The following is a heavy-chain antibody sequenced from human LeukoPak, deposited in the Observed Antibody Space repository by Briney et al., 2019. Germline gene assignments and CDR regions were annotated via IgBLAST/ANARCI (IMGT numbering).Heavy chain of an antibody. D-gene: IGHD1-1*01. J-gene: IGHJ4*02. CDR3: ARVSGRLERQSDLDY. CDR1: GFTFASYS. Sequence: GGSLRLSCAASGFTFASYSMNWVRQAPGKGLEWVSSISGDSTYIYDAGSVKGRFTISRDNAQASLYLQMISLRADDTAVYYCARVSGRLERQSDLDYWGQGTLVSVSS. CDR2: ISGDSTYI. V-gene: IGHV3-21*01.